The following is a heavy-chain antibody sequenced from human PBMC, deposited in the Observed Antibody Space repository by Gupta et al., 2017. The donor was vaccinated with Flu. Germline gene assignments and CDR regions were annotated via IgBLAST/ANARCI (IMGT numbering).Heavy chain of an antibody. CDR2: INPSGGST. CDR3: ARGSVINPRIQLQKGGRNYFDY. CDR1: GYTFTSYY. Sequence: QVQLVQSGAEVKKPGASVKVSCKASGYTFTSYYMHWVRQAPGQGLEWMGIINPSGGSTSYAQKFQGRVTMTRDTSTSTVYMELSSLRSEDTAVYYCARGSVINPRIQLQKGGRNYFDYWGQGTLVTVSS. D-gene: IGHD5-18*01. J-gene: IGHJ4*02. V-gene: IGHV1-46*01.